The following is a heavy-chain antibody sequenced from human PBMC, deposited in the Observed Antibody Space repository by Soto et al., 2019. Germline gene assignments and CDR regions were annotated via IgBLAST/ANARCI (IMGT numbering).Heavy chain of an antibody. Sequence: QVQLQESGSGLLKPSQTLSLACGVSGDSLKRGFYHWSWIRQTPGKGLQLIGYIDTNGDPHYDLSLRNRLNMSIVTTESRFSLKLTSVTAADTAVYYCARGTVYYCPNDKCGFFFAHWGQGALVTVSS. D-gene: IGHD2-8*01. CDR3: ARGTVYYCPNDKCGFFFAH. V-gene: IGHV4-31*11. CDR2: IDTNGDP. J-gene: IGHJ4*02. CDR1: GDSLKRGFYH.